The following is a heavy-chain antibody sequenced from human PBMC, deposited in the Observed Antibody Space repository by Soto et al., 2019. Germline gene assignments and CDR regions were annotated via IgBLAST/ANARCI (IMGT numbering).Heavy chain of an antibody. CDR2: ISYDGSNK. J-gene: IGHJ6*02. Sequence: QVQLVESGGGVVQPGRSLRLSCAASGFTFSSYGMHWVRQAPGKGLEWVAVISYDGSNKYYADSVKGRFTISRDNSKNTLYLQMNSLRAEDTAVYYCAGFRAIFGVVTVDLGGMDVWGQGTTVTVSS. D-gene: IGHD3-3*01. V-gene: IGHV3-30*03. CDR3: AGFRAIFGVVTVDLGGMDV. CDR1: GFTFSSYG.